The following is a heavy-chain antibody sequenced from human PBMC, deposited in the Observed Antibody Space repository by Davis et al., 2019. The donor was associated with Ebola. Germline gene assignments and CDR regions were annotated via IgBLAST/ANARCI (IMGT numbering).Heavy chain of an antibody. CDR1: GFTFSSYA. CDR3: ARGVVTTGGMDV. Sequence: GESLKISCAASGFTFSSYAMHWVRQAPGKGLEWVAVISYDGSNKYYADSVKGRFTISRDNSKNTLYLQMNSLRAEDTAVYYCARGVVTTGGMDVWGKGTTVTVSS. J-gene: IGHJ6*04. V-gene: IGHV3-30-3*01. D-gene: IGHD2-21*02. CDR2: ISYDGSNK.